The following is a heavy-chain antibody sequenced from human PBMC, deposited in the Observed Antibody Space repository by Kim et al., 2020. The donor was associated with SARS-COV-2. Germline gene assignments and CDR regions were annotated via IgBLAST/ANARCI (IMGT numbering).Heavy chain of an antibody. J-gene: IGHJ3*02. D-gene: IGHD3-10*01. Sequence: STNYKPSIKSRVTISVDTSKNQFSLKLSSVTAADTAVYYCASVGWRAFDIWGQGTMVTVSS. V-gene: IGHV4-34*01. CDR2: ST. CDR3: ASVGWRAFDI.